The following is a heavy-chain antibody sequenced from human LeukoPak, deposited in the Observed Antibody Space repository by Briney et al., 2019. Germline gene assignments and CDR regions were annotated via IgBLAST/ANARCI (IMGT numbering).Heavy chain of an antibody. D-gene: IGHD3-22*01. CDR3: AKELGYYDSSGYYDDY. V-gene: IGHV3-30*02. CDR2: IRYDGSKK. J-gene: IGHJ4*02. CDR1: GFTFSSYG. Sequence: GGSLRLSCAASGFTFSSYGMHWVRQAPGKGLEWVAFIRYDGSKKYYADSVKGRFTISRDNSKNTLYLQMNSLRAEDAAVYYCAKELGYYDSSGYYDDYWGQGTLVTVSS.